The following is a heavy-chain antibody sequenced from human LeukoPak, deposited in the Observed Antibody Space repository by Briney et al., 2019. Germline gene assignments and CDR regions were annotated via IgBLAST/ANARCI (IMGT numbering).Heavy chain of an antibody. V-gene: IGHV3-9*01. CDR1: GFIFDDYA. Sequence: GGSLRLSCAASGFIFDDYAMHWVRQAPGKGLEWVSGISWNSDSIGYADSVKGRFTISRDNAKNSLYLQMNSLRAEDTAVYYCARTYDSSGYCFDYWGQGTLVTVSS. CDR3: ARTYDSSGYCFDY. D-gene: IGHD3-22*01. J-gene: IGHJ4*02. CDR2: ISWNSDSI.